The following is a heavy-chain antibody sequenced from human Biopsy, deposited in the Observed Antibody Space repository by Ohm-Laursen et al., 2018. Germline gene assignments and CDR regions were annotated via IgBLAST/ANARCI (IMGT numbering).Heavy chain of an antibody. CDR2: INHSGST. CDR1: GESFNGYY. Sequence: SETLSLTCAVYGESFNGYYWSWIRQTPGKGLEWIGEINHSGSTNYNPSLKSRVTISVDTSTNQLSLNLISVTAADTAIYYCARGSGYFKLDVWGQGTTVTVSS. CDR3: ARGSGYFKLDV. V-gene: IGHV4-34*01. D-gene: IGHD5-12*01. J-gene: IGHJ6*02.